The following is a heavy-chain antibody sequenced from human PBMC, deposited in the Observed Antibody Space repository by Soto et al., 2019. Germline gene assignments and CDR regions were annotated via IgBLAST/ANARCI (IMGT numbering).Heavy chain of an antibody. CDR3: ARSRYYGSGFLNEFDY. CDR2: ISSSSSYI. Sequence: GGSLRLSCAASGFTFSSYSMNWVRQAPGKGLEWVSSISSSSSYIYYADSVKGRFTISRDNAKNSLYLQMNSLRAEDTAVYYCARSRYYGSGFLNEFDYWGQGTLVTVSS. J-gene: IGHJ4*02. D-gene: IGHD3-10*01. V-gene: IGHV3-21*01. CDR1: GFTFSSYS.